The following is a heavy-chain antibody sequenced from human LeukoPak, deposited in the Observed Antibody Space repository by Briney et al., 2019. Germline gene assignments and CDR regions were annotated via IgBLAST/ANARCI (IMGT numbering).Heavy chain of an antibody. Sequence: PGGSLSFSCAASGFSVNYHYMSWVRKAPGKGLKWVAVLYSSGSTYYTDSVKGRFSISRDNSKNTLYLQMNSLKAEDTALYYCARGSGQAPYYTDSSGYDYWGQGTLVTVSS. J-gene: IGHJ4*02. CDR2: LYSSGST. CDR3: ARGSGQAPYYTDSSGYDY. CDR1: GFSVNYHY. V-gene: IGHV3-66*02. D-gene: IGHD3-22*01.